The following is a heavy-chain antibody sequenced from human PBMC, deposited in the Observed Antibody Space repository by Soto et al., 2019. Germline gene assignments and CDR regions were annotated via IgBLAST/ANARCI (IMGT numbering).Heavy chain of an antibody. CDR2: ISYDGSNK. D-gene: IGHD3-9*01. J-gene: IGHJ4*02. CDR1: GFTFSSYA. Sequence: QVQLVESGGGVVQPGRSLRLSCAASGFTFSSYAMHWVRQAPGKGLEWVAVISYDGSNKYYADSVKGRFTISRDNSKNTLYLQMTSLRAEDTAVYYCARASGYVLSYWGQGTLVTVSS. V-gene: IGHV3-30-3*01. CDR3: ARASGYVLSY.